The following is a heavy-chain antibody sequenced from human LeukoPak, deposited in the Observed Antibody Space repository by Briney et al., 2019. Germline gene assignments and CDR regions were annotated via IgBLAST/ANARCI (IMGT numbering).Heavy chain of an antibody. V-gene: IGHV1-69*04. J-gene: IGHJ4*02. Sequence: SVKVSCKAPGGTFSSYAISWVRQAPGQGLEWMGRIIPILGIANYAQKFQGRVTITADKSTSTAYMELSSLRSEDTAVYYCAKVAATGQHPDYWGQGTLVTVSS. CDR1: GGTFSSYA. D-gene: IGHD2-15*01. CDR3: AKVAATGQHPDY. CDR2: IIPILGIA.